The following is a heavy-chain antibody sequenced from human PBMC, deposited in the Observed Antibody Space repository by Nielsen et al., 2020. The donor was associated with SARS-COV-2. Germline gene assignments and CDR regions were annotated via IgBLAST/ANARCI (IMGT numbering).Heavy chain of an antibody. CDR2: ISSSSSYI. Sequence: GGSLRLSCAASGFTFSSYSMNWVRQAPGKGLEWVPSISSSSSYIYYADSVKGRFTISRDNAKNSLYLQMNSLRAEDTAVYYCARAQDIVVVPAAWGESFDPWGQGTLVTVSS. V-gene: IGHV3-21*01. CDR1: GFTFSSYS. D-gene: IGHD2-2*01. J-gene: IGHJ5*02. CDR3: ARAQDIVVVPAAWGESFDP.